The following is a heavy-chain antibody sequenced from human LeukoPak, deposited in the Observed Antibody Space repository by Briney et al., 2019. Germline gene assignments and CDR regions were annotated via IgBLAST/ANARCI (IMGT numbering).Heavy chain of an antibody. CDR3: ARKTGGWELRKNWFDP. J-gene: IGHJ5*02. D-gene: IGHD1-26*01. Sequence: PPGGSLRLSCAASGFTFSSYAMSWVRQAPGKGLEWVSAISGSGGSTYYADSVKGRFTISRDNSKNTLYLQMNSLRAEDTAVYYCARKTGGWELRKNWFDPWGQGTLVTVSS. V-gene: IGHV3-23*01. CDR1: GFTFSSYA. CDR2: ISGSGGST.